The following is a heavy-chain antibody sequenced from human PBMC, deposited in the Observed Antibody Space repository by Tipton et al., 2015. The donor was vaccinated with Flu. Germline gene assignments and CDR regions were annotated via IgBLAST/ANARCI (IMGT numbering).Heavy chain of an antibody. J-gene: IGHJ6*02. V-gene: IGHV6-1*01. CDR1: GDSVSSNSAA. CDR2: TYYRSKWYN. D-gene: IGHD2-21*02. CDR3: ARDPAYCGGDCYSGDYYYGMDV. Sequence: GLVKPSQTLSLTCAVSGDSVSSNSAAWNWIRQSPSRGLEWLGRTYYRSKWYNDYAVSVKSRITINPDTSKNQFSLQLNSVTPEDTAVYYCARDPAYCGGDCYSGDYYYGMDVWGQGTTVTVSS.